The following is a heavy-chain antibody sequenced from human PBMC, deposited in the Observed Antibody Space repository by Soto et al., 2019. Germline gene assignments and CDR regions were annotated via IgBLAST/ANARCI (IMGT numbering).Heavy chain of an antibody. CDR1: GFTFSSYW. J-gene: IGHJ6*03. V-gene: IGHV3-74*01. D-gene: IGHD3-3*01. Sequence: GSLRLSCAVSGFTFSSYWMHWVRQAPGQGLVWVSRIDNDGSRTSYADSVKGRFTISRDNAKNTVYLQMNSLRAEDTAVYYCARVQGISVFGVLMSSSMDVWGKGTTVTVSS. CDR3: ARVQGISVFGVLMSSSMDV. CDR2: IDNDGSRT.